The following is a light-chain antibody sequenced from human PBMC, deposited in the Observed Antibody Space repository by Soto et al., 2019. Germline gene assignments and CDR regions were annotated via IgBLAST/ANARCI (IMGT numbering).Light chain of an antibody. CDR2: VNN. CDR1: SSNIGAGYD. J-gene: IGLJ1*01. CDR3: QSYDTTLSGV. Sequence: SVLTQPPSVSGAPGQTVTIPCTGTSSNIGAGYDVQWYQQFPGTAPKLLIYVNNNRPSGVPDRFSGSKSATSASLTITGLQAEDEADYYCQSYDTTLSGVFGSGTKLTVL. V-gene: IGLV1-40*01.